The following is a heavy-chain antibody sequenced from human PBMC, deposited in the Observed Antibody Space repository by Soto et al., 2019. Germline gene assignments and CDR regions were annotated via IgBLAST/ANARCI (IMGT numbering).Heavy chain of an antibody. Sequence: SSETLSLTCTVSGGSISSSSYYWGWIRQPPGMGLEWIGSIYYSGSTYYNPSLKSRVTISVDTSKNQFSLKLSSVTAADTAVYYCVDSGIAARGGYYYYYYMDVWGKGTTVTVSS. V-gene: IGHV4-39*01. D-gene: IGHD6-6*01. J-gene: IGHJ6*03. CDR1: GGSISSSSYY. CDR2: IYYSGST. CDR3: VDSGIAARGGYYYYYYMDV.